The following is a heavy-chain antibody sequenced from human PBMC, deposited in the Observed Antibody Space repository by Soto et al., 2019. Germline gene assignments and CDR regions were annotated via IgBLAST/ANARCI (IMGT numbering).Heavy chain of an antibody. V-gene: IGHV3-9*01. CDR1: GFTFDDYA. CDR2: ISWNSGDI. CDR3: AKDAIHVLLEYTYGAGGMDV. J-gene: IGHJ6*02. D-gene: IGHD5-18*01. Sequence: EVQLVESGGDLVQPGRSLRLSCAASGFTFDDYAMHWVRLAPGKGLEWVSGISWNSGDIYYADSVKGRFTISRDNAKNSLYLQMNSLRPDDTAMYYCAKDAIHVLLEYTYGAGGMDVWGQGTTVTVSS.